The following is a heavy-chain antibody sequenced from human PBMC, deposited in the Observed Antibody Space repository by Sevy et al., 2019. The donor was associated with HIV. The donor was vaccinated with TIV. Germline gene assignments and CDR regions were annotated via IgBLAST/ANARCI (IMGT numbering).Heavy chain of an antibody. CDR1: GFTFSSDS. CDR2: ISSSSSYI. CDR3: ARARARGASPLEFLSGYYSGGMDV. J-gene: IGHJ6*02. D-gene: IGHD3-3*01. V-gene: IGHV3-21*01. Sequence: GGSLRLSCAASGFTFSSDSMNWVRQAPGKGLEWVSSISSSSSYIYYADSVKGRFTISRDNAKNSLYLQMNSLRAEDTAVYYCARARARGASPLEFLSGYYSGGMDVWGQGTTVTVSS.